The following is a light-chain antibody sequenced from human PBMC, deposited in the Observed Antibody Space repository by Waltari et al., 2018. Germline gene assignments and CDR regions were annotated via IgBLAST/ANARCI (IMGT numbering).Light chain of an antibody. CDR3: QHYDGVPPWT. V-gene: IGKV1-8*01. CDR1: QGISSY. CDR2: AAS. J-gene: IGKJ1*01. Sequence: AIRMTQSPSSLSASTGDRVTITCRASQGISSYLAWYQQKPGKAPKLLIYAASTLQSGVPSRFSGSGSGTDFTLTISCLQSEDFATYYCQHYDGVPPWTFGQGTRVDFK.